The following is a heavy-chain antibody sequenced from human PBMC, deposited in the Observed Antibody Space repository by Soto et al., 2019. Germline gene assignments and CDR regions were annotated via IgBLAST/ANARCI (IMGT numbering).Heavy chain of an antibody. J-gene: IGHJ6*02. Sequence: SETLSLTCTVSGGSISSYYWSWIRQPPGKGLEWIGYIYYSGSTNYNPSLKSRDTISVDTSKNQFYLKLNSVTAADTAVYYCARVAAAGPPAFFGMDVWGQGTTVTVSS. CDR3: ARVAAAGPPAFFGMDV. V-gene: IGHV4-59*01. D-gene: IGHD6-13*01. CDR2: IYYSGST. CDR1: GGSISSYY.